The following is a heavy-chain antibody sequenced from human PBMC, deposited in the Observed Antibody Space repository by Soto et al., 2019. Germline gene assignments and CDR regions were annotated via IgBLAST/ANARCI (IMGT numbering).Heavy chain of an antibody. D-gene: IGHD1-26*01. CDR2: IYYSGTT. J-gene: IGHJ6*02. V-gene: IGHV4-30-4*01. Sequence: QVQLQESGPGLVKPSQTLSLTCTVSGASISSGDYYWTWIRQPPEKGLEWIGYIYYSGTTYYNPSLKSRVSISLDTSKNRFSLQLTSVTAADTGVYYCALLFGTAWGQGTTVTVSS. CDR1: GASISSGDYY. CDR3: ALLFGTA.